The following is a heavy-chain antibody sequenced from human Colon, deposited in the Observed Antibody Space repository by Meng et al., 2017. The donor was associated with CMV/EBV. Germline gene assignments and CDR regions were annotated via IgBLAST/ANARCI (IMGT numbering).Heavy chain of an antibody. CDR2: VVVASGST. CDR3: AFCTTTRCYGNFDP. V-gene: IGHV1-58*01. D-gene: IGHD2-2*01. J-gene: IGHJ5*02. CDR1: GVTFTTSA. Sequence: SVKVSCKASGVTFTTSAVQWVRQSRGQRPEWIGWVVVASGSTNYGQKFQGRIAITRDVSTSTAYMELGNLRSEDTAVYYCAFCTTTRCYGNFDPWGQGTRVTVSS.